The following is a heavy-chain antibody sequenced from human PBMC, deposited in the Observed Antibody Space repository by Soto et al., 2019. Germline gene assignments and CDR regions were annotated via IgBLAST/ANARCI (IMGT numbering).Heavy chain of an antibody. CDR2: IYYSGST. D-gene: IGHD3-3*01. V-gene: IGHV4-59*08. J-gene: IGHJ6*03. CDR3: ARLRYYVFGSGYYTRYYYYMDV. CDR1: GGSSSSYY. Sequence: SSETLSLTCTVSGGSSSSYYWSWIRQPPGKGLEWIGYIYYSGSTNYNPSLKSRVTISVDTSKNQFSLKLSSVTAADTAVYYGARLRYYVFGSGYYTRYYYYMDVWGKGTTVTVSS.